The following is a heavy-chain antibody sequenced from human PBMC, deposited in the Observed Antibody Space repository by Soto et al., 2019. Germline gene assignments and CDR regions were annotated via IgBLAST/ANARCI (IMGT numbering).Heavy chain of an antibody. CDR2: IWSDGSRE. CDR1: RLIFSFYD. CDR3: AGEHKGGAYDLDV. Sequence: QVQLVESGGGVVQPGTSLRLSCVASRLIFSFYDMHWVRQAPGKGLEWVALIWSDGSREFYADSVKGRFTISRDNSKNTLYLQMNSLRAEDTAVYYCAGEHKGGAYDLDVWGQGTTVAVSS. J-gene: IGHJ6*02. D-gene: IGHD3-16*01. V-gene: IGHV3-33*01.